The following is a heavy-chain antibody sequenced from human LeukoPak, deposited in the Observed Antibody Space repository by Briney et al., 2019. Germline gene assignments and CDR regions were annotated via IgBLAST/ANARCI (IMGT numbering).Heavy chain of an antibody. D-gene: IGHD3-10*01. CDR1: GFTFDDYA. V-gene: IGHV3-9*01. CDR2: ISWNSGSI. CDR3: AKDRFGSERLYYFDY. J-gene: IGHJ4*02. Sequence: GRSLRLSCAASGFTFDDYAMHRVRQAPGKGREWVSGISWNSGSIGYADSVKGRFTISRDNAKNSLYLQMNSLRAEDTALYYCAKDRFGSERLYYFDYWGQGTLVTVSS.